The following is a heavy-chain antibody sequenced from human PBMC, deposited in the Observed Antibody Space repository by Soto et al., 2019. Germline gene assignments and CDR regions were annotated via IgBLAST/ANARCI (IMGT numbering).Heavy chain of an antibody. CDR2: ISSSISTT. V-gene: IGHV3-48*01. CDR1: GFTFSNYA. J-gene: IGHJ4*02. Sequence: GGSLRLSCAASGFTFSNYAMNWVRQAPGKGLEWVSYISSSISTTHYADSVKGRFTISRDNAKNSLYLQMNSLRGEDTAMYYCARGGYSGYDWNYWGQGTLVTVSS. CDR3: ARGGYSGYDWNY. D-gene: IGHD5-12*01.